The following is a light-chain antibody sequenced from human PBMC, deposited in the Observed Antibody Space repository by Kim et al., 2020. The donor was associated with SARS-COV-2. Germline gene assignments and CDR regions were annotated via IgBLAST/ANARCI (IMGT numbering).Light chain of an antibody. V-gene: IGLV2-14*04. CDR1: SSDVGGYNY. Sequence: GQSISIYCTGTSSDVGGYNYVSWFQQHPGKAPKVIIYDVTKRTSGGSNRFSGSKSGNTASLTISGLQTDDEADYYCSSYSSSDIVLFGGGTQLTVL. CDR3: SSYSSSDIVL. J-gene: IGLJ2*01. CDR2: DVT.